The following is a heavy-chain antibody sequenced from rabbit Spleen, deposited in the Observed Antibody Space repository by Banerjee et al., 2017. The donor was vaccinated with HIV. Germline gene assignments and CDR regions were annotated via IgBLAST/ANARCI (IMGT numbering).Heavy chain of an antibody. D-gene: IGHD1-1*01. CDR3: TRDDGSGHYIDGYFNL. V-gene: IGHV1S45*01. Sequence: EESGGDLVKPEGSLALTCTASGITISSSYWICWVRQAPGKGLEWIGFIYTGNGKNYYASWAKGRFTISKTSSTTVTLQVTSLTAADTATYFCTRDDGSGHYIDGYFNLWGQGTLVTVS. CDR1: GITISSSYW. J-gene: IGHJ4*01. CDR2: IYTGNGKN.